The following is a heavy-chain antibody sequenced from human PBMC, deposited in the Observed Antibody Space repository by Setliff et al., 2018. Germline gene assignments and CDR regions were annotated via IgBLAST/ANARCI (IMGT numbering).Heavy chain of an antibody. CDR1: GLAFSSIW. CDR3: TTDPSPTFGGVIGAAFDF. V-gene: IGHV3-15*07. CDR2: IKGKNDGLAT. D-gene: IGHD3-16*01. Sequence: GGSLRLSCAASASGLAFSSIWMNWVRQAPGKGLEWVGRIKGKNDGLATDYAAPVKGRFTISRDDSKNTLYLQMNSLKTEDTAVYYCTTDPSPTFGGVIGAAFDFWGQGTMVTVSS. J-gene: IGHJ3*01.